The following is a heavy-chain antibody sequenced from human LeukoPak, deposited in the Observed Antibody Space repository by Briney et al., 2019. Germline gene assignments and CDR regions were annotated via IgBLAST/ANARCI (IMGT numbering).Heavy chain of an antibody. D-gene: IGHD3-9*01. CDR3: ATTHFDVLAGSYAGFDY. CDR1: GGSISNSAYY. Sequence: SETLSLTCTVSGGSISNSAYYWAWIRQPPGKGLEWIGSIDYRGSTYYNPSLRSRVTISVHDPKNQFFLLLTSVTAADTAIFHCATTHFDVLAGSYAGFDYWGQGILVTASS. CDR2: IDYRGST. V-gene: IGHV4-39*01. J-gene: IGHJ4*02.